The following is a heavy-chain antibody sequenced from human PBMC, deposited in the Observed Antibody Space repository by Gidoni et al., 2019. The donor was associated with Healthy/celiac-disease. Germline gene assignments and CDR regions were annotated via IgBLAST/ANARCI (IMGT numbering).Heavy chain of an antibody. Sequence: QLQLQESGPGLVKPSETLSLTCTVSGGSISSSSYYWGWIRQPPGKGLEWIGSIYYSGSTYYNPSLKSRVTISVDTSKNQFSLKLSSVTAADTAVYYCARRYYVWGSLHNFPFDYWGQGTLVTVSS. V-gene: IGHV4-39*01. CDR2: IYYSGST. CDR1: GGSISSSSYY. J-gene: IGHJ4*02. CDR3: ARRYYVWGSLHNFPFDY. D-gene: IGHD3-16*01.